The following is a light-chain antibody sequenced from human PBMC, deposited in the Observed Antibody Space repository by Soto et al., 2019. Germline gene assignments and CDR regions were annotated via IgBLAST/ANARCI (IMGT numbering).Light chain of an antibody. V-gene: IGKV3-20*01. J-gene: IGKJ1*01. CDR3: QQYAGSPPWT. CDR1: QSVSSSY. Sequence: EIVLTQSPGTLSLSPGDRATLSCRASQSVSSSYLAWYQQKPGQAPRLLIYGASSRATGIPDRFGGSGSGTDFTLTISRLEPEDFAVYYCQQYAGSPPWTFGQGTKVEIK. CDR2: GAS.